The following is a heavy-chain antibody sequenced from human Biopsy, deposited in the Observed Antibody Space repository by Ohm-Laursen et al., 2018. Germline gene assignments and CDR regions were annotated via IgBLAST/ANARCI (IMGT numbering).Heavy chain of an antibody. J-gene: IGHJ4*02. V-gene: IGHV4-59*08. D-gene: IGHD3-22*01. Sequence: QPLGKGLEWIGYVSYSENTKYNPSLKSRVIISADTSKNQFSLKLSSVTAADTAMYYCAAYYYDSSGYFYAFHYWGQGTLVTVSS. CDR3: AAYYYDSSGYFYAFHY. CDR2: VSYSENT.